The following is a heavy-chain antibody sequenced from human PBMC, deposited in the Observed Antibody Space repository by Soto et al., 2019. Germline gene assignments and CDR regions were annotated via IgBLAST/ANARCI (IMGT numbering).Heavy chain of an antibody. D-gene: IGHD3-3*01. Sequence: QVQLQESGPGLVKPSQTLSLTCTVSGGSISSGGYYWSWIRQHPGKGLEWIGYIYYSRSTYYNPSLKSRVTISVDTSKNQFSLKLSSVTAADTAVYYCARYTPPVLRFLDRYGMDVWGQGTTVTVSS. V-gene: IGHV4-31*03. J-gene: IGHJ6*02. CDR2: IYYSRST. CDR3: ARYTPPVLRFLDRYGMDV. CDR1: GGSISSGGYY.